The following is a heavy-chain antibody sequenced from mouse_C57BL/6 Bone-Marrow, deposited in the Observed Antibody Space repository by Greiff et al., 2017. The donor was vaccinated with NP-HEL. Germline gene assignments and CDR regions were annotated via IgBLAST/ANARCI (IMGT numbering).Heavy chain of an antibody. CDR1: GYTFTDYE. CDR3: TRARITTVVDWYFDV. Sequence: KQSGAELVRPGASVTLSCKASGYTFTDYEMHWVKQTPVHGLEWIGAIDPETGGTAYNQKFKGKAILTADKSSSTAYMELRSLTSEDSAVYYCTRARITTVVDWYFDVWGTGTTVTVSS. V-gene: IGHV1-15*01. D-gene: IGHD1-1*01. CDR2: IDPETGGT. J-gene: IGHJ1*03.